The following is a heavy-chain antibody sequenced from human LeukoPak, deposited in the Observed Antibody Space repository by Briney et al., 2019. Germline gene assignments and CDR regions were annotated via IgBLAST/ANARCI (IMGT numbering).Heavy chain of an antibody. CDR1: GFTFSSYW. J-gene: IGHJ4*02. CDR3: ARDLYFDY. Sequence: GGSLRLSCEASGFTFSSYWMSWVRQAPGKGLEWVANIKTDGSEKYYVDSVKGRFTVSRDNSKNTLYLQMNSLRAEDTAVYYCARDLYFDYWGQGTLVTVSS. CDR2: IKTDGSEK. V-gene: IGHV3-7*01.